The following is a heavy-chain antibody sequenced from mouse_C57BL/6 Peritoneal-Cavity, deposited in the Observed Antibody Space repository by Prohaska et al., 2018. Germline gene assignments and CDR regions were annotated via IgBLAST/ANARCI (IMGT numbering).Heavy chain of an antibody. J-gene: IGHJ2*01. CDR3: ARWYYGSSYFDY. D-gene: IGHD1-1*01. Sequence: GKATLTVDKSSSTAYMELRSLTSEDTAVYYCARWYYGSSYFDYWGQGTTLTVSS. V-gene: IGHV1-18*01.